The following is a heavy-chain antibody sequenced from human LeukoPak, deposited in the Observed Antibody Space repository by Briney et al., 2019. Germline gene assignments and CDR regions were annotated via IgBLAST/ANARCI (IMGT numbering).Heavy chain of an antibody. CDR2: ISNNGGYT. D-gene: IGHD2-15*01. CDR3: AKQLGYCSNGSCYFPY. Sequence: GGSLRLSCAASGFTFSSSAMSWVRQAPGKGLEWVSAISNNGGYTYYADSVQGRFTISRDNSKSTLCLQMNSLRAEDTAAYYCAKQLGYCSNGSCYFPYWGQGTLVTVSS. V-gene: IGHV3-23*01. J-gene: IGHJ4*02. CDR1: GFTFSSSA.